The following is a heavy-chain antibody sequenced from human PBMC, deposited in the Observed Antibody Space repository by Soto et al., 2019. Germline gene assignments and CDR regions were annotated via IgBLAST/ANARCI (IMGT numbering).Heavy chain of an antibody. CDR3: ARNGFCSGNSCYPNWFDP. V-gene: IGHV4-61*08. Sequence: PETLSLTCTVSGGSVSNSDYYWSWIRQPPGRGLEWIAYIYYSGSTNYSPSLKSRVTISIDTSKNQFSLKLSSVTEADTAVYYCARNGFCSGNSCYPNWFDPWGQGTLVTVSS. CDR1: GGSVSNSDYY. D-gene: IGHD2-15*01. CDR2: IYYSGST. J-gene: IGHJ5*02.